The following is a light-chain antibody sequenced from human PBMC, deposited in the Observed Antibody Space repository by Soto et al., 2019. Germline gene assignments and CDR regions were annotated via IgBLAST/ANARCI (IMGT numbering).Light chain of an antibody. CDR2: WAS. J-gene: IGKJ1*01. CDR3: HHYYSPPWT. Sequence: DIVMTQSPDSLAVSLGERATINCKSGQSVLYSSNNKNYLAWYQQKPGQPPKLLIYWASTRESGVPDRFSGSGSGTDFTLTISSLQAEDVAVYYCHHYYSPPWTFGQGTKVELK. V-gene: IGKV4-1*01. CDR1: QSVLYSSNNKNY.